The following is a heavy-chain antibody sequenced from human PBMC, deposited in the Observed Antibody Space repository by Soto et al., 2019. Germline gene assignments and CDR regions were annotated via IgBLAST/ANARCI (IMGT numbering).Heavy chain of an antibody. V-gene: IGHV3-21*01. J-gene: IGHJ5*02. D-gene: IGHD2-2*01. CDR3: ARDLVPAADNWFDP. CDR1: GFTFSSYS. Sequence: GGSLRLSCAASGFTFSSYSMNWVRQAPGKGLEWVSSISSSSSYIYYADSVKGRFTISRDNAKNSLYLQMNSLRAEDTAVYYCARDLVPAADNWFDPWGQGTLVTVSS. CDR2: ISSSSSYI.